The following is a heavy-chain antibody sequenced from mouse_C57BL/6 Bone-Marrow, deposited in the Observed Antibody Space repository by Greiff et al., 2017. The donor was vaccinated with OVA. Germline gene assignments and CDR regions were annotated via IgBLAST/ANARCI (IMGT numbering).Heavy chain of an antibody. V-gene: IGHV5-17*01. CDR2: ISSGSSTI. Sequence: EVHLVESGGGLVKPGGSLKLSCAASGFTFSDYGMHWVRQAPEKGLEWVAYISSGSSTIYYEDTVKGRFTISRDNAKNTLFLQMTSLRSEDTAMYYCARDGITTGGFDYWGQGTTLTVSS. J-gene: IGHJ2*01. CDR3: ARDGITTGGFDY. D-gene: IGHD1-1*01. CDR1: GFTFSDYG.